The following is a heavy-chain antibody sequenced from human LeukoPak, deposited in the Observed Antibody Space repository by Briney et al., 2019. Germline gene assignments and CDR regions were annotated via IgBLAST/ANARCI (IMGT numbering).Heavy chain of an antibody. CDR2: ISGSGGST. Sequence: GGSLRLSCAASGFTFSSYAMSWVRQAPGKGLEWVSAISGSGGSTYYADSLKGRFTISRDNAKNSLYLQMNSLRAEDTAVYYCARKYYYDSSGHFDYWGQGTLVTVSS. D-gene: IGHD3-22*01. CDR3: ARKYYYDSSGHFDY. CDR1: GFTFSSYA. V-gene: IGHV3-23*01. J-gene: IGHJ4*02.